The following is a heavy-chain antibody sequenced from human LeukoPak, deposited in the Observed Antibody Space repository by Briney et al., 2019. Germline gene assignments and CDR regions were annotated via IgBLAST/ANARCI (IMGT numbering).Heavy chain of an antibody. Sequence: ASVKVSCKASGYTFTSYGISWVRQAPGQGLEWMGWISAYNGNTNYAQKLQGRVTMTTDTSTSTAYMELRSLRSDDTAVYYCARDYCIGTSCSYNCFDPWAREPWSPSPQ. D-gene: IGHD2-2*01. V-gene: IGHV1-18*01. J-gene: IGHJ5*02. CDR3: ARDYCIGTSCSYNCFDP. CDR1: GYTFTSYG. CDR2: ISAYNGNT.